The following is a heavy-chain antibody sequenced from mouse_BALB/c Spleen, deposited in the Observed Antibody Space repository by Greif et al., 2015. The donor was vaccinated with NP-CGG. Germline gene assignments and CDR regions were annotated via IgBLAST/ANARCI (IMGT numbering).Heavy chain of an antibody. CDR1: GFTFTDYY. Sequence: EVQLVESGGGLVQPGGSLRLSCATSGFTFTDYYMSWVRQPPGKALEWLGFIRNKANGYTTEYSASVKGRFTISRDNPQSILYLQMNTLRAEDSATYYCARDYYGSSYWYFDVWGAGTTVTVSS. CDR2: IRNKANGYTT. D-gene: IGHD1-1*01. J-gene: IGHJ1*01. V-gene: IGHV7-3*02. CDR3: ARDYYGSSYWYFDV.